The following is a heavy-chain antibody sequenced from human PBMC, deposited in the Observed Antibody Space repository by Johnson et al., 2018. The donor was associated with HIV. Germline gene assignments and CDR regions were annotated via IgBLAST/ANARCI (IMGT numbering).Heavy chain of an antibody. CDR3: ARATTPHDAFDI. D-gene: IGHD1-1*01. V-gene: IGHV3-33*01. CDR2: IWYDGSDK. Sequence: QMLLVESGGGLVQPGGSLRLSCTASGFTFSTYGMHWVRQAPGKGLEWVALIWYDGSDKYYADSVKGRFTISRDNSKNTLYLQMNSLRAEDTAVYYCARATTPHDAFDIWGQGTMVTVSS. CDR1: GFTFSTYG. J-gene: IGHJ3*02.